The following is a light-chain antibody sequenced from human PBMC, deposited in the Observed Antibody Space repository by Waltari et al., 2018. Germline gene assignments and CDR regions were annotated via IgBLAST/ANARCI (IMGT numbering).Light chain of an antibody. Sequence: NFLLTQPHSVSESPGKTITISCSRSSGSIGSNYVQWYQQRPGSAPITLIYDDNQRPSGVPDRFSGSIDSSSNSASLTIAGLRTEDEADYYCQSSDNSPQVIFGGGTKLAVL. CDR1: SGSIGSNY. V-gene: IGLV6-57*04. CDR2: DDN. CDR3: QSSDNSPQVI. J-gene: IGLJ2*01.